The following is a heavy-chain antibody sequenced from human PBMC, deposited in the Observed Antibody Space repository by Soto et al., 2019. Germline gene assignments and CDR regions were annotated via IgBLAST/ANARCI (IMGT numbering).Heavy chain of an antibody. D-gene: IGHD4-17*01. CDR1: GGSFSGYH. Sequence: QVQLQQWGAGLLKPSETLSLTCAVYGGSFSGYHWTWIRQPPGRGLDWIGEITHAGRPNYSPSLKSRVTISVDTSKNQFSLDLTSVTAADTAVYYCARIPGSDYSDPHDYWAQGTLVTVSS. CDR3: ARIPGSDYSDPHDY. V-gene: IGHV4-34*01. CDR2: ITHAGRP. J-gene: IGHJ4*02.